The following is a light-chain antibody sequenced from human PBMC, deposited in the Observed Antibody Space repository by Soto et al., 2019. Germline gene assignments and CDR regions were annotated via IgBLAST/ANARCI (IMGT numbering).Light chain of an antibody. CDR2: GAS. CDR1: QSVSSRY. J-gene: IGKJ1*01. V-gene: IGKV3D-20*02. CDR3: QQRSNWPPWT. Sequence: EIVLTQSPGTLSLSPGERATLSCRAIQSVSSRYLAWYQQKPGQAPRLLIYGASSRATGIPDRFSGSGSGTDFTLTISSLEPEDFAVYYCQQRSNWPPWTFGQGTKVDIK.